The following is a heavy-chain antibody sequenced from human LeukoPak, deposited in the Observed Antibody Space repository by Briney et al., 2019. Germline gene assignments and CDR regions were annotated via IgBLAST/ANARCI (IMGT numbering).Heavy chain of an antibody. Sequence: SETLSLTCAVYGGSFSGYYWSWTRQPPGKGLEWIGEINHSGSTNYNPSLKSRVTISVDTSKNQFSLKLSSVTAADTAVYYCATLKRWGQGTLVTVSS. CDR2: INHSGST. J-gene: IGHJ4*02. CDR3: ATLKR. V-gene: IGHV4-34*01. CDR1: GGSFSGYY.